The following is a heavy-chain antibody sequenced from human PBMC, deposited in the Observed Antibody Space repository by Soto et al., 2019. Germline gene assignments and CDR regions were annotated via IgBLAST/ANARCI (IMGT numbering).Heavy chain of an antibody. CDR1: GFTFSSSW. V-gene: IGHV3-74*01. CDR2: ISSDGSST. Sequence: EVQLVESGGGLVQPGGSLRLSCTASGFTFSSSWMHWVRQAPGKVLVWVSRISSDGSSTNYADSVTDRFTISRDNAENPLDLQLTIRRAEATAVYFCVRATVNWYFDLWGRGTLVTVSS. J-gene: IGHJ2*01. CDR3: VRATVNWYFDL.